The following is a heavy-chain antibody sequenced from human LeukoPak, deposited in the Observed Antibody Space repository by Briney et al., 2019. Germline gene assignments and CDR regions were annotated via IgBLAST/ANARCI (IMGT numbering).Heavy chain of an antibody. CDR1: GFTFSSYA. J-gene: IGHJ3*02. CDR2: ISYDGSNK. V-gene: IGHV3-30-3*01. CDR3: TRDKPRPGIVGATTGNAFDI. D-gene: IGHD1-26*01. Sequence: GGSLRLSCAASGFTFSSYAMGWVRQAPGKGLEWVAVISYDGSNKYYADSVKGRFTISRDNSKNTLYLQMNSLRAEDTAVYYCTRDKPRPGIVGATTGNAFDIWGQGTMVTVSS.